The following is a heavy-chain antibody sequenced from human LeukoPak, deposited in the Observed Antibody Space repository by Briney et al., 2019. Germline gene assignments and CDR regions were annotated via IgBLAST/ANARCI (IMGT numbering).Heavy chain of an antibody. Sequence: SETLSLTCTVSSGPISSYYWSWIRQTPGKGLEWIGYIFYSGNTNYNPSLQSRVTMSVGTSKNQFSLRLSSVTAADTALYYCASLVWFGEFNWFDPWGQGILVTVSS. V-gene: IGHV4-59*01. CDR1: SGPISSYY. D-gene: IGHD3-10*01. CDR3: ASLVWFGEFNWFDP. CDR2: IFYSGNT. J-gene: IGHJ5*02.